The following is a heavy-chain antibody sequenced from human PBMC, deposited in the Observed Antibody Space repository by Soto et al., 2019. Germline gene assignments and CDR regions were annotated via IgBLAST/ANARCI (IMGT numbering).Heavy chain of an antibody. V-gene: IGHV1-46*03. CDR3: ARDPELRGTIFGVVILLKYNLMDT. J-gene: IGHJ5*02. CDR2: INPSGGRT. D-gene: IGHD3-3*01. Sequence: QVQLVQSGTEVKKPGASLKISCKASGYTFTRYYMHWVRQAPGQGLEWMGIINPSGGRTSYAQKFNHTVTMTSDTSTSTFYMELSSLKSEDTAVYYCARDPELRGTIFGVVILLKYNLMDTCGQGTLVTVSS. CDR1: GYTFTRYY.